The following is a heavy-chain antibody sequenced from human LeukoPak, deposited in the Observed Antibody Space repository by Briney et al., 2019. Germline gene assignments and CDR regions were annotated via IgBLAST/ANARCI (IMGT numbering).Heavy chain of an antibody. CDR2: ITSKAYGGTT. D-gene: IGHD1-26*01. Sequence: PGGSLRLSCAPSGFNFEDYAMNWVRQAPGKGLEWVGLITSKAYGGTTEFAASVKGRFSISRDESKPIAYLQMNSLKIEDTAVYYCTREVERGGSYWGGDYWGQGTLVTVSS. CDR1: GFNFEDYA. J-gene: IGHJ4*02. CDR3: TREVERGGSYWGGDY. V-gene: IGHV3-49*04.